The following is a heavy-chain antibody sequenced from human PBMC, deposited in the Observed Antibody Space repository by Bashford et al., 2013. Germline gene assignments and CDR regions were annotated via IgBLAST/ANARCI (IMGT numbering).Heavy chain of an antibody. J-gene: IGHJ6*02. CDR1: GFTFSSYA. V-gene: IGHV3-23*01. CDR3: AKDRDSSSWSRSYGMDV. CDR2: ILASGGDT. D-gene: IGHD6-13*01. Sequence: GSLRLSCAASGFTFSSYAMNWVRQAPGKGLEWVSAILASGGDTYYADPVRGRFTITRDNSKNTVYLQMDSLRAEDTALYYCAKDRDSSSWSRSYGMDVWGQGITVTVSS.